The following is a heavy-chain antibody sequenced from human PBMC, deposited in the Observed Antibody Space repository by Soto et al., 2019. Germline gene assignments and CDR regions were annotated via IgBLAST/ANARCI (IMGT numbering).Heavy chain of an antibody. CDR2: ISYDGSNK. Sequence: GGSLRLSCAASGFTFSSYGMHWVRQAPGKGLEWVAVISYDGSNKYYADSVKGRFTISRDNSKNTLYLQMNSLRAEDTAVYYCAKDVSELELLWSWFDPWGQGTLVTVSS. J-gene: IGHJ5*02. V-gene: IGHV3-30*18. CDR1: GFTFSSYG. D-gene: IGHD1-7*01. CDR3: AKDVSELELLWSWFDP.